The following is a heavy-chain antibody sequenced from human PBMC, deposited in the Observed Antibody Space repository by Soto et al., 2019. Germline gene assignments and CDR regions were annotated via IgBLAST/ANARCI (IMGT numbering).Heavy chain of an antibody. D-gene: IGHD3-10*01. Sequence: SETLSLTCAVYGGSFSGYYWSWIRQPPGKGLEWIGEINHSGSTNYGPSLKSRVTISVDTSENQFSLKLSSVTAADTAVYYCARGSIAMVRGVNDAFDIWGQGTTVTVSS. V-gene: IGHV4-34*01. CDR3: ARGSIAMVRGVNDAFDI. J-gene: IGHJ3*02. CDR2: INHSGST. CDR1: GGSFSGYY.